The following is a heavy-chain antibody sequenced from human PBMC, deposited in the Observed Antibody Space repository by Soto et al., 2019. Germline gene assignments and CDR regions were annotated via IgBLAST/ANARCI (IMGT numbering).Heavy chain of an antibody. CDR2: ISSSSSYI. CDR3: AKDNYYGMDV. Sequence: GGSLRLSCVASGFTFSDYYMSWIRQAPGKGLEWVSSISSSSSYIYYADSVKGRFTISRDNAKNSLYLQMNSLRAEDTALYYCAKDNYYGMDVWGQGTTVTVSS. V-gene: IGHV3-11*05. J-gene: IGHJ6*02. CDR1: GFTFSDYY.